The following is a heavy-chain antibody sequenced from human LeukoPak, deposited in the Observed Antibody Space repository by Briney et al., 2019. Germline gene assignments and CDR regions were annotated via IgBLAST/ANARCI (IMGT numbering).Heavy chain of an antibody. D-gene: IGHD2-2*01. CDR3: ARGGYQGRKPKGTIVVVPAVHYYYYYMDV. J-gene: IGHJ6*03. CDR1: GFTFDDYG. Sequence: PGGSLRLSCAASGFTFDDYGMSWVRQAPGKGLEWVSGINWNGGSTGYADSVKGRFTISRDNAKNSLYLQMNSLRAEDTALYHCARGGYQGRKPKGTIVVVPAVHYYYYYMDVWGKGTTVTVSS. CDR2: INWNGGST. V-gene: IGHV3-20*01.